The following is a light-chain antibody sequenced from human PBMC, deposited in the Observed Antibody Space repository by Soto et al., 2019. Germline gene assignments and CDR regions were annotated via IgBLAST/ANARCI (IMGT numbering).Light chain of an antibody. CDR1: SSDIGAYNF. Sequence: QSALTQPASVSGSPGQSITISCTGTSSDIGAYNFVSWYQQHPGKAPKLMLYDVNIRPSGVSNRFSGSKSGNTASLTISGLQAEDEADYYCPSWKTSTTMIFGGGTKVTVL. J-gene: IGLJ2*01. CDR3: PSWKTSTTMI. CDR2: DVN. V-gene: IGLV2-14*03.